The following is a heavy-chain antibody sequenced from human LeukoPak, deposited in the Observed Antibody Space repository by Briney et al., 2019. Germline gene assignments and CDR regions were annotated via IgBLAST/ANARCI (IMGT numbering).Heavy chain of an antibody. D-gene: IGHD2-15*01. Sequence: ASVKVSCKVSGYTLTELSMHWVRQAPGKGLEWMGWINSYTGTTNYGQKFQGRVTMTTDTSMSTAYIELRSLRSDDTAVYYCARDGYCSGGSCYSFDYWGQGTLVTVSS. CDR2: INSYTGTT. J-gene: IGHJ4*02. CDR1: GYTLTELS. CDR3: ARDGYCSGGSCYSFDY. V-gene: IGHV1-18*01.